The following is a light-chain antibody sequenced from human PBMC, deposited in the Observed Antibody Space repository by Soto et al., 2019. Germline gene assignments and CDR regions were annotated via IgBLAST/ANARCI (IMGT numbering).Light chain of an antibody. CDR3: QQRSNWPIT. J-gene: IGKJ5*01. CDR2: DAS. CDR1: QSITNNF. V-gene: IGKV3D-20*02. Sequence: ENVLTQSPGTLSLSPGERVTLSCSASQSITNNFFAWYQQKPGQAPRLLIYDASNRATGIPARFSGSGSGTDFTLTISSLEPEDFAVYYCQQRSNWPITFGQGTRLEIK.